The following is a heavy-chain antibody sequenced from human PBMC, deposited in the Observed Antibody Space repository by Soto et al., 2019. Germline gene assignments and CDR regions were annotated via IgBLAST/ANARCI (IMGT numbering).Heavy chain of an antibody. J-gene: IGHJ3*02. CDR2: IYYSGST. CDR1: GGSISSYY. V-gene: IGHV4-59*01. Sequence: SETLSLTCTVSGGSISSYYWSWIRQPPGKGLEWIGYIYYSGSTNYNPSLKSRVTISVDTSKNQFSLKLSSVTAADTAVYYCARDLSYSSSYDAFDIWGQGTMVTVSS. D-gene: IGHD6-6*01. CDR3: ARDLSYSSSYDAFDI.